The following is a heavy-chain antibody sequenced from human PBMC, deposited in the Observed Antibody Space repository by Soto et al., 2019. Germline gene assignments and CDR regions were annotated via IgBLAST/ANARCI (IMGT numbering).Heavy chain of an antibody. J-gene: IGHJ4*02. D-gene: IGHD6-25*01. CDR3: AKDRGGDCPDNSGYFGADC. CDR2: ISDTGSSH. V-gene: IGHV3-30*18. Sequence: GGSLRLSCVGSGFTFSSYGMHWVRQAPGKGLECVAVISDTGSSHYYAASVEGRFTISRENSKNTLSLHMDRLRVEGTAVYYCAKDRGGDCPDNSGYFGADCWGQGTPVTVSS. CDR1: GFTFSSYG.